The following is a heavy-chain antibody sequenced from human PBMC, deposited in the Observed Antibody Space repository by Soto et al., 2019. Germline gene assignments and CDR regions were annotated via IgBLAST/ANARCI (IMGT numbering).Heavy chain of an antibody. V-gene: IGHV1-8*01. CDR3: ARGLGDIEVVVAATEYYYMDV. CDR2: MNPNSGNT. Sequence: ASVKVSCKASGYTFTSYDINWVRQATGQGLEWMGWMNPNSGNTGYAQKFQGRVTMTRNTSISTAYMELGSLRSEDTAVYYCARGLGDIEVVVAATEYYYMDVWGKGTTVTVSS. J-gene: IGHJ6*03. CDR1: GYTFTSYD. D-gene: IGHD2-15*01.